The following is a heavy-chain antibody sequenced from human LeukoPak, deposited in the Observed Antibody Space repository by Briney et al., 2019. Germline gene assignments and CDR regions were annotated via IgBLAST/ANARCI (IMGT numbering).Heavy chain of an antibody. J-gene: IGHJ4*02. D-gene: IGHD6-13*01. CDR2: ISSSSSTT. V-gene: IGHV3-48*04. Sequence: GGSLGLSCAASGFTFSSYSMNWVRQAPGKGLEWVSYISSSSSTTYYADSVKGRFTISRDNAKNSLYLQMNSLRAEDTAVYYCAREGKGSSYHFDYWGQGTLVTVSS. CDR3: AREGKGSSYHFDY. CDR1: GFTFSSYS.